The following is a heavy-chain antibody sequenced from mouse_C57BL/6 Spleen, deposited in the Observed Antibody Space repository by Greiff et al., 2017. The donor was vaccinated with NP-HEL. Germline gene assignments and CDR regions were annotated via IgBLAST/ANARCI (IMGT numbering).Heavy chain of an antibody. V-gene: IGHV1-50*01. CDR1: GYTFTSYW. CDR2: IDPSDSYT. Sequence: QVQLQQPGAELVKPGASVKLSCKASGYTFTSYWMQWVKQRPGQGLEWIGEIDPSDSYTNYNQKFKGKATLTVDTSSSTAYMQLSSLTSEDSAVYYCARSGITTVVAPPFGYWGQGTTLTVSS. CDR3: ARSGITTVVAPPFGY. J-gene: IGHJ2*01. D-gene: IGHD1-1*01.